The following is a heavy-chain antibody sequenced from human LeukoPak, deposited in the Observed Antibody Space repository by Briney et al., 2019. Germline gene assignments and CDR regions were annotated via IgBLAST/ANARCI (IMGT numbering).Heavy chain of an antibody. J-gene: IGHJ4*02. CDR3: VRDFSWGFDY. CDR2: ISGSGGST. V-gene: IGHV3-23*01. CDR1: GFTFSSYG. Sequence: GGTLRLSCAASGFTFSSYGMSWVRQAPGKGLEWVSAISGSGGSTYYADSVKGRFTISRDNSKNTLYLQMNSLRPEDTAVYYCVRDFSWGFDYWGQGTLVSVSS. D-gene: IGHD7-27*01.